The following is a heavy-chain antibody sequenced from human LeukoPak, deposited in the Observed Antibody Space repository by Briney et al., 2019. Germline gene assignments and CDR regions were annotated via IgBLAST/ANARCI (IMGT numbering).Heavy chain of an antibody. CDR1: GFTFSSYG. CDR3: ARGGRTAMAIDY. CDR2: IWYDGSNK. Sequence: GGSLRLSCAASGFTFSSYGMHWVRQAPGKGLEWVAVIWYDGSNKYYADSVKGRFTISRDNSKNTLYLQMNSLRAEDTAVYYCARGGRTAMAIDYWGQGTLVTVSS. V-gene: IGHV3-30*19. J-gene: IGHJ4*02. D-gene: IGHD5-18*01.